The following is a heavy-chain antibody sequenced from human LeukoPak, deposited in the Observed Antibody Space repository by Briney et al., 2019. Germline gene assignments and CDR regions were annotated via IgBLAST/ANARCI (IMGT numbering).Heavy chain of an antibody. D-gene: IGHD3-3*01. CDR2: ISGSGGST. V-gene: IGHV3-23*01. CDR1: GFTFSSYA. Sequence: GGSLRLSCAASGFTFSSYAMSWVRQAPGKGLEWVSAISGSGGSTYYADSVKGRFTISRDNSKNTLYLQMNSLRAEDTAVYYCARPSNYDFWSGYHWFDYWGQGTLVTVSS. J-gene: IGHJ4*02. CDR3: ARPSNYDFWSGYHWFDY.